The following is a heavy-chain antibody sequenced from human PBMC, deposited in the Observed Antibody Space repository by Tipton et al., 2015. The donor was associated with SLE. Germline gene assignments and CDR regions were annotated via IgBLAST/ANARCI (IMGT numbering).Heavy chain of an antibody. CDR2: IFYTGRI. CDR3: ARDPNFGDPGTFDY. Sequence: TLSLTCTVSDDSISHYYWSWIRQSPGKGLEWIGYIFYTGRISSNPSLKSRVTISMDTSKNLFSLRLNSVTAADTAVYYCARDPNFGDPGTFDYWGQGTLVTVSS. D-gene: IGHD4-17*01. J-gene: IGHJ4*02. V-gene: IGHV4-59*01. CDR1: DDSISHYY.